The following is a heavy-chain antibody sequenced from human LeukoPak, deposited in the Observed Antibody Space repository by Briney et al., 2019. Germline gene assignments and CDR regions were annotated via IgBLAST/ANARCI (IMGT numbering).Heavy chain of an antibody. CDR3: AKSTTGTTKNASDI. J-gene: IGHJ3*02. CDR2: ISWNSGSI. D-gene: IGHD1-1*01. Sequence: GGSLRLSCAASGFTFDDYAMHWVRQAPGKGLEWVSGISWNSGSIGYADSVKGRFTISRDNAKNSLYLQMNSLRAEDMALYYCAKSTTGTTKNASDIWGQGTMVTVSS. CDR1: GFTFDDYA. V-gene: IGHV3-9*03.